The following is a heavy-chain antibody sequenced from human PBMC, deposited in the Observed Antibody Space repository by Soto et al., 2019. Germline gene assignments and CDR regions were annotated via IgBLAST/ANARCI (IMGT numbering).Heavy chain of an antibody. V-gene: IGHV1-8*01. CDR2: MNPNSGNT. CDR1: GYTFTSYD. J-gene: IGHJ6*03. D-gene: IGHD6-13*01. CDR3: ARVAGDSSSWYRRDYYYYMDA. Sequence: QVQLVQSGAEVKKPGASVKVSCKASGYTFTSYDINWVRQATGQGLEWMGWMNPNSGNTGYAQKLQGRVTMTRNTSISTAYMELSSLRSEDTAVYYCARVAGDSSSWYRRDYYYYMDAWGKGTTVTVSS.